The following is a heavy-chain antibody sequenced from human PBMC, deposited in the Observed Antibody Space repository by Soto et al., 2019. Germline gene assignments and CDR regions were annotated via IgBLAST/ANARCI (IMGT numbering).Heavy chain of an antibody. Sequence: GGSLRLSCAASGFTFSSYAMSWVRQAPGKGLEWVSAISGSGGSTYYADSVKGRFTISRDNAKNTLYLQMNSLRAEDTAVYYCARQSYYDFWSGLDLDDYYMDVWGKGTTVTVSS. V-gene: IGHV3-23*01. CDR3: ARQSYYDFWSGLDLDDYYMDV. CDR1: GFTFSSYA. J-gene: IGHJ6*03. CDR2: ISGSGGST. D-gene: IGHD3-3*01.